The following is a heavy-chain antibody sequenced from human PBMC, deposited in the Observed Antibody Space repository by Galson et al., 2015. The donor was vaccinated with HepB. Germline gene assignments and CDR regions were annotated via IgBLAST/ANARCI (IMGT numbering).Heavy chain of an antibody. J-gene: IGHJ6*03. Sequence: SLRLSCAASGFTFSSYSMNWVRQAPGKGLEWVSYISSSSSTIYYADSVKGRFTISRDNAKNSLYLQMNSLRAEDTAVYYCARSTTVTTLYYYYYYYMDVWGKGTTVTVSS. D-gene: IGHD4-17*01. CDR2: ISSSSSTI. CDR1: GFTFSSYS. CDR3: ARSTTVTTLYYYYYYYMDV. V-gene: IGHV3-48*01.